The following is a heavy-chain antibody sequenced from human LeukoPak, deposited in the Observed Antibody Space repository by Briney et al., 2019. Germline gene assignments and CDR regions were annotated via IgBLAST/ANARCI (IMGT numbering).Heavy chain of an antibody. Sequence: GGSLRLSCAASGFTFSSYWMHWVRQAPGKGLVWVSRINSDGSSTSYADSVKGRFTISRDNAKNTLYLQMNSLRAEDTAVYYCARGPYYYDSSGYYAFDIWGQGTLVTVSS. CDR2: INSDGSST. CDR3: ARGPYYYDSSGYYAFDI. CDR1: GFTFSSYW. J-gene: IGHJ4*02. D-gene: IGHD3-22*01. V-gene: IGHV3-74*01.